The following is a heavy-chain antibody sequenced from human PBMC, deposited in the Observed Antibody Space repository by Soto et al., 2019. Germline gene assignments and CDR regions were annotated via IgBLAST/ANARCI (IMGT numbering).Heavy chain of an antibody. CDR3: ARGRGPFDY. V-gene: IGHV4-34*01. Sequence: PSETLSLTCAVYGGSFSGYYWSWIRQPPGKGLEWIGEINHSGSTNYNPSLKSRVTISVDTSKNQFSLKLSSVTAADTAVYYCARGRGPFDYWGQGTLVTVSS. D-gene: IGHD3-10*01. CDR2: INHSGST. CDR1: GGSFSGYY. J-gene: IGHJ4*02.